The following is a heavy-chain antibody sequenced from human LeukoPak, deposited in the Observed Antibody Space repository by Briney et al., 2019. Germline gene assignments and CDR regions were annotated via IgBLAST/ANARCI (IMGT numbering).Heavy chain of an antibody. Sequence: GGSLTLSCATSGFTFTNYAMNWVRQAPGKGLEWVSAVTGRGDTTYYADSVKGRFFMSREDSKTTVYLQMNSLRAEDTAIYYCAKVAEIDLWGQGTPVTVSS. CDR1: GFTFTNYA. CDR3: AKVAEIDL. CDR2: VTGRGDTT. V-gene: IGHV3-23*01. J-gene: IGHJ5*02. D-gene: IGHD2-15*01.